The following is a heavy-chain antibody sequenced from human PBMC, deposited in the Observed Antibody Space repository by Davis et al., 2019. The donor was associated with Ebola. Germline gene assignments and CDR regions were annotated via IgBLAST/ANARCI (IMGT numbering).Heavy chain of an antibody. CDR1: GFTLSIYT. V-gene: IGHV3-64D*06. D-gene: IGHD6-6*01. J-gene: IGHJ4*02. CDR2: ISGNGDST. CDR3: VKDRRSSIVARGVYFDY. Sequence: GESLKISCAASGFTLSIYTMHWVRQAPGKRLEYVSAISGNGDSTYYADSVKGRFTISRDNSKNTVYIQMRSLRTEDTAVYYCVKDRRSSIVARGVYFDYWGQGTLVTVSS.